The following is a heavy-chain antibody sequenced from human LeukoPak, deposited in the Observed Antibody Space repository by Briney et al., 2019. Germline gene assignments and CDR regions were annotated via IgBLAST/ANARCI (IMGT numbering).Heavy chain of an antibody. CDR3: ARDPLRYSYGSYYYYYYMDV. CDR1: GYTFTGYY. J-gene: IGHJ6*03. CDR2: INPSGGST. D-gene: IGHD5-18*01. Sequence: GASVKVSCKASGYTFTGYYMHWVRQAPGQGLEWMGIINPSGGSTSYAQKFQGRVTMTRDMSTSTVYMELSSLRSEDTAVYYCARDPLRYSYGSYYYYYYMDVWGKGTTVTVSS. V-gene: IGHV1-46*01.